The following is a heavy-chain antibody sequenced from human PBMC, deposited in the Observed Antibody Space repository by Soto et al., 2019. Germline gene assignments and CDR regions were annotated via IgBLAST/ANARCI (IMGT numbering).Heavy chain of an antibody. CDR1: GGSISSGGYY. CDR2: IYYSGST. J-gene: IGHJ6*02. Sequence: QVQLQESGPGLVKPSQTLSLTCTVSGGSISSGGYYWSWIRQHPGKGLEWIGYIYYSGSTYYNPSLQSRVTISVDTSKNQCSLKLSSVTAADTAVYYCARAIVVVPAAMPGDYYYYGMDVWGQGTTVTVSS. CDR3: ARAIVVVPAAMPGDYYYYGMDV. V-gene: IGHV4-31*03. D-gene: IGHD2-2*01.